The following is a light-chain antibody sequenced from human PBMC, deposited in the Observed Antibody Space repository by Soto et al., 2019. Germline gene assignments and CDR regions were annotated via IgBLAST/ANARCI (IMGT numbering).Light chain of an antibody. V-gene: IGLV1-51*01. CDR2: DNV. CDR1: GSNLGRNY. CDR3: GSWDNILRAYV. Sequence: QSVLTQPPSVSPTPGQKVTISCSGSGSNLGRNYVSWYQQLPGTAPKLLIYDNVYRFSGIPDRFSASKSGTSATLGITGLLTGDEGNYYCGSWDNILRAYVFGTGTKLTVL. J-gene: IGLJ1*01.